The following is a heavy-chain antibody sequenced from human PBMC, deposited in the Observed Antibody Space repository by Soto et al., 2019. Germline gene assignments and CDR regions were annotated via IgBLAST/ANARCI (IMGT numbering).Heavy chain of an antibody. CDR3: TTDLPVVVVAATDY. Sequence: GGSLRLSCAASGFTFSNAWMSWVRQAPGKGLEWVGRIKSKTDGGTTDYAAPVKGRFTISRDDSKNTLYLQMNSLKTEDTAVYYCTTDLPVVVVAATDYWGQGTLVTVSS. J-gene: IGHJ4*02. D-gene: IGHD2-15*01. V-gene: IGHV3-15*01. CDR2: IKSKTDGGTT. CDR1: GFTFSNAW.